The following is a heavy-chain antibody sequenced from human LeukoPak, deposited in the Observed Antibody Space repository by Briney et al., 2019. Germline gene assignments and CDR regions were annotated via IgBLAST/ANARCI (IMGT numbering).Heavy chain of an antibody. J-gene: IGHJ4*02. Sequence: WSSVKVSCKASGGTFSSYAISWVRQAPGQGLEWMGRIIPIFGTANYAQKFQGRVTITTDESTSTAYMELSSLRSEDTAVYYCAREPYGSGSQPVDYWGQGTLVTVSS. V-gene: IGHV1-69*05. CDR1: GGTFSSYA. CDR3: AREPYGSGSQPVDY. D-gene: IGHD3-10*01. CDR2: IIPIFGTA.